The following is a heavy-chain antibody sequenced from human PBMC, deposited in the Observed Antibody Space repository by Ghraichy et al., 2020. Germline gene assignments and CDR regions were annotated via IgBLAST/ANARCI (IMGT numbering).Heavy chain of an antibody. Sequence: GESLNISCAGSGFTFSNAWMSWVRQAPGKGLEWVGRIKSKTDGEVTDYAAPVKGRFTVSRDDSKNTLYLQMNSLKTEDTAVYYCTTDVPSAPSEGDWFDPWGQGALVTVSS. CDR1: GFTFSNAW. CDR2: IKSKTDGEVT. J-gene: IGHJ5*02. V-gene: IGHV3-15*01. D-gene: IGHD2-2*01. CDR3: TTDVPSAPSEGDWFDP.